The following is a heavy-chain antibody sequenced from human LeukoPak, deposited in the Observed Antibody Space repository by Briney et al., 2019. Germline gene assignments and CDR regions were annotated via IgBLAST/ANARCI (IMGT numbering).Heavy chain of an antibody. CDR1: GFTFSSYG. CDR2: ITLTGSRT. D-gene: IGHD1-1*01. V-gene: IGHV3-23*01. Sequence: GRSLRLSCAASGFTFSSYGMHWVRQAPGKGLEWVATITLTGSRTYFPDSVKGRFTLSRDNSKSMLYLQMNSLRAEDTALYYCAKGKAEAYPYNFDNWGQGILVTVSS. CDR3: AKGKAEAYPYNFDN. J-gene: IGHJ4*02.